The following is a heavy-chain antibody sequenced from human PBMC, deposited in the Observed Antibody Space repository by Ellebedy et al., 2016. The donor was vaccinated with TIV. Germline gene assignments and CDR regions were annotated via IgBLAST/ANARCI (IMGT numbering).Heavy chain of an antibody. Sequence: GESLKISCAASGFTFSSYGMSWVRQAPGKGLEWVSSIGSSGATTYYADSVKGRFTISRDNSKNTLYLQMNSLRAEDTAVYYCAKIITAGGIDNWGQGTLVTVSS. J-gene: IGHJ4*02. CDR2: IGSSGATT. D-gene: IGHD6-13*01. CDR1: GFTFSSYG. CDR3: AKIITAGGIDN. V-gene: IGHV3-23*01.